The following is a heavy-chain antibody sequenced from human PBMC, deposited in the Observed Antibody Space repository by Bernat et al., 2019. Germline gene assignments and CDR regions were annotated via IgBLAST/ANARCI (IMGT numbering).Heavy chain of an antibody. CDR3: ARDKWGYCSSTSCYADAFDI. D-gene: IGHD2-2*01. V-gene: IGHV3-30*01. CDR2: ISYDGSNK. Sequence: QVQLVESGGGVVQTGRSLRLSCAASGFTFSSYAMHWVRQAPGKGLEWVAVISYDGSNKYYADSVKGRFTISRDNSKNTLYLQMNSLRAEDTAVYYCARDKWGYCSSTSCYADAFDIWGQGTMVTVSS. CDR1: GFTFSSYA. J-gene: IGHJ3*02.